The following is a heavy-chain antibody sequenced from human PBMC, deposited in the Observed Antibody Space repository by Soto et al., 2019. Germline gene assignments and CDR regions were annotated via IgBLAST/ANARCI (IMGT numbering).Heavy chain of an antibody. CDR1: GFTFSKYW. CDR3: ATSGFKKGGMDV. Sequence: VLLVESGGGLVQPGGSLRLSCAASGFTFSKYWLNWVRQAPGIGLEWVATINQDGSEKYYVDSVKGRFTISRDNATNSLFLQVNSLRADDTAVYYCATSGFKKGGMDVWGQGTTVTVAS. CDR2: INQDGSEK. V-gene: IGHV3-7*03. D-gene: IGHD1-26*01. J-gene: IGHJ6*02.